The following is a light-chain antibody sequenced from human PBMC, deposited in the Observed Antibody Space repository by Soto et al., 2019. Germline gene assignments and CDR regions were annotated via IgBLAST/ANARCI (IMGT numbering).Light chain of an antibody. CDR2: DAS. CDR3: QQFNSYPIT. J-gene: IGKJ5*01. V-gene: IGKV1-13*02. CDR1: QVISSA. Sequence: AIQLTQSPSSLSASVGDRVTITCRASQVISSALAWYQQKPVKAPKLLIYDASSLESGVPSRFSGSGSGTDFTLTISSLQPEDFATYYCQQFNSYPITFGQGTRLEIK.